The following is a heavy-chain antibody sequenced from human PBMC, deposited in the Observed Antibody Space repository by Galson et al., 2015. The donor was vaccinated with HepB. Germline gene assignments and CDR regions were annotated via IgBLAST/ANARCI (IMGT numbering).Heavy chain of an antibody. V-gene: IGHV3-7*03. CDR1: GFTFSSYW. D-gene: IGHD6-6*01. J-gene: IGHJ4*02. Sequence: SLRLSCAASGFTFSSYWMSWVRQAPGKGLEWVANIKQDGSEKYYVDSVKGRFTISRDNAKNSLYLQMNSLRAEDTAVYYCARGSIAARPGLYYFDYWGQGTLVTVSS. CDR3: ARGSIAARPGLYYFDY. CDR2: IKQDGSEK.